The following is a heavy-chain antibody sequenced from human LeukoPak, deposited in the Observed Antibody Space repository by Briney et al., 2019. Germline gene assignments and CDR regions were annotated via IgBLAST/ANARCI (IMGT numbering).Heavy chain of an antibody. V-gene: IGHV3-21*01. D-gene: IGHD5-24*01. CDR2: ISGNGHA. CDR1: GFTLSSCA. CDR3: ARDLEMATTSCFDY. J-gene: IGHJ4*02. Sequence: GGSLRLSCAASGFTLSSCAMNWVRQAPGKGLEWVSAISGNGHAYYADSVKGRFTISRDNAKNSLYLQMNSLRAEDTAVYYCARDLEMATTSCFDYWGQGTLVTVSS.